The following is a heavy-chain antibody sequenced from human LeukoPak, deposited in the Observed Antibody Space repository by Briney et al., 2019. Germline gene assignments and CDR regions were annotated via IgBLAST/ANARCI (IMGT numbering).Heavy chain of an antibody. Sequence: SETLSLTCTVSGGSISSYYWSWIRQPPGKGLEWIAYIYYSGGTNYNPSLKSRLAISLDTSNNQFSLKLSSVTAADTAVYYCARLFRYYDILTGYVPGAFDCWGQGTLVTVSS. D-gene: IGHD3-9*01. J-gene: IGHJ4*02. CDR1: GGSISSYY. V-gene: IGHV4-59*08. CDR2: IYYSGGT. CDR3: ARLFRYYDILTGYVPGAFDC.